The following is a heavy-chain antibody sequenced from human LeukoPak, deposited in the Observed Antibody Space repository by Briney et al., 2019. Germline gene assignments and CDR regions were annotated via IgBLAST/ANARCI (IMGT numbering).Heavy chain of an antibody. Sequence: SETLSLTCAVYGGSFSGYYWSWIRQPPGKGLESLGVINHSGRTNYNPSLTSRVTISVDTSKTHFSLQLRSVTDADTAVYYCARLRGAMVRGVTIYTFDYRGHGTLVTVSS. J-gene: IGHJ4*01. CDR3: ARLRGAMVRGVTIYTFDY. D-gene: IGHD3-10*01. CDR2: INHSGRT. CDR1: GGSFSGYY. V-gene: IGHV4-34*01.